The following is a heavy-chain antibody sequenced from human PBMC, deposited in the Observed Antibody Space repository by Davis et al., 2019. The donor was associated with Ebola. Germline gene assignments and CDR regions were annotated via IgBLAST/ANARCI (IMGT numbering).Heavy chain of an antibody. CDR3: ARDRHDSSGYGF. V-gene: IGHV4-4*07. Sequence: SETLSLTCTVSGDSMSGYSWSWIRQPAGKGLEWIGHIYTTGTTNYNPSLKSRITMSVDTSKNQVSLNLSSVTAADTAVYYCARDRHDSSGYGFWGQGTLVTVSS. CDR1: GDSMSGYS. CDR2: IYTTGTT. J-gene: IGHJ4*02. D-gene: IGHD3-22*01.